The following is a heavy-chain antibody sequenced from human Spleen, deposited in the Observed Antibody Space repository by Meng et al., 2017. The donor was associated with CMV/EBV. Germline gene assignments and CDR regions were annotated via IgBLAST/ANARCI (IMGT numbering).Heavy chain of an antibody. D-gene: IGHD6-13*01. Sequence: TTGVGVGWIRQPPGKALEWLALIYWNDDKRYSPSLKSRLTITKDTSKNQVVLTMTSLDPVDTATYYCAHSWAGYSSSWYGGDDAFAMWGQGTLVTVSS. CDR1: TTGVG. V-gene: IGHV2-5*01. CDR2: IYWNDDK. CDR3: AHSWAGYSSSWYGGDDAFAM. J-gene: IGHJ3*02.